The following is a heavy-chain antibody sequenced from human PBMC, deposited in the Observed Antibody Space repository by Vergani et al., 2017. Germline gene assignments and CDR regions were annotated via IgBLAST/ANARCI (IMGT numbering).Heavy chain of an antibody. CDR1: GFTFNHYA. D-gene: IGHD5-12*01. Sequence: EVQLLESGGDLVQPGGSLRLSCAASGFTFNHYAMNWVRQAPGKGLEWVSGISGSGGSTYYAGSVKGRFTISRDSSKNTLYLQMNSLSAGDTAVYYCAKANHRNSGYDYLYYYHAMDVWSQGTTVTVSS. CDR2: ISGSGGST. V-gene: IGHV3-23*01. CDR3: AKANHRNSGYDYLYYYHAMDV. J-gene: IGHJ6*02.